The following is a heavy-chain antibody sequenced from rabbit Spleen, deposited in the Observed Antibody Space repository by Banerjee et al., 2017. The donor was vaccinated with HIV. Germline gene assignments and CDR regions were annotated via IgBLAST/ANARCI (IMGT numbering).Heavy chain of an antibody. CDR2: IDPVFGIT. D-gene: IGHD4-1*01. Sequence: QLKESGGGLVQPGGSLKLSCKASGFTLSSYYMNWVRQAPGKGLEWIGYIDPVFGITYYANWVNGRFTISSDNAQNTVFLQMTSLTASDTATYFCARDLYSSGWGALSYGMDLWGPGPWSPS. CDR3: ARDLYSSGWGALSYGMDL. J-gene: IGHJ6*01. CDR1: GFTLSSYY. V-gene: IGHV1S7*01.